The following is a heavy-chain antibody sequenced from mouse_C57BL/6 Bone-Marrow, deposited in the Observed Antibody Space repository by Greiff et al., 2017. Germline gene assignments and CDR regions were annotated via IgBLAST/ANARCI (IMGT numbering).Heavy chain of an antibody. D-gene: IGHD1-1*02. CDR3: AGHEVGGLAY. V-gene: IGHV5-12*01. CDR2: ISNGGGST. CDR1: GFTFSDYY. J-gene: IGHJ3*01. Sequence: EVHLVESGGGLVQPGGSLKLSCAASGFTFSDYYMYWVRQTPEKRLEWVAYISNGGGSTYYPDTVKGRVTISRDNAKNTLYLQMSRLKSEDTAMYYSAGHEVGGLAYWGQGTLVTVSA.